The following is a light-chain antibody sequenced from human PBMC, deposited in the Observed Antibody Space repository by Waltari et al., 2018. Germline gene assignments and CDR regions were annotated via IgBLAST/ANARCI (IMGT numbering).Light chain of an antibody. CDR1: SSDVGYYNY. J-gene: IGLJ2*01. CDR3: CSYAGSYLRV. V-gene: IGLV2-11*01. CDR2: DVN. Sequence: QSALTQPRSVSGSPGQSVTISCTGTSSDVGYYNYVSWYQQHPGKTPKLMIYDVNERPSWVPDRFSVSKSGTPAALTISGLQAEDEADYYCCSYAGSYLRVFGGGTKLTVL.